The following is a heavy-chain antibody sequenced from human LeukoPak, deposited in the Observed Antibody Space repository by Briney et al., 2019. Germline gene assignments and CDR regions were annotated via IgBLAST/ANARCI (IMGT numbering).Heavy chain of an antibody. Sequence: GGSLRLSCAASGFTLSSYSMNWVRQAPGKGLEWVSSISSSSSYIYYADSVKGRFTISRDNAKNSLYLQMNSLRAEDTAVYYCATEDQYGSFNFDYWGQGTLVTVSS. CDR1: GFTLSSYS. D-gene: IGHD3-10*01. CDR2: ISSSSSYI. J-gene: IGHJ4*02. V-gene: IGHV3-21*01. CDR3: ATEDQYGSFNFDY.